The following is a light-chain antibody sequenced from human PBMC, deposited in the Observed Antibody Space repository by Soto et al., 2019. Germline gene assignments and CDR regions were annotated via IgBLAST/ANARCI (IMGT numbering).Light chain of an antibody. Sequence: EIVMTQSPATLSLSPGERATLSCRASQSITRNLAWYQQTPGQAPRLLIYGASTRATGIPARFSGSGSGTEFTLTISSLQSEDFAVYYCQQRNNWPPEITFGQGTRLEIK. V-gene: IGKV3-15*01. CDR1: QSITRN. J-gene: IGKJ5*01. CDR2: GAS. CDR3: QQRNNWPPEIT.